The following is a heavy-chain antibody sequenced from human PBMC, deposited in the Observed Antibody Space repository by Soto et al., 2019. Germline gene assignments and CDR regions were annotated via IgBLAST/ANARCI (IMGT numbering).Heavy chain of an antibody. Sequence: PSPTLSLTCAISGDSVSSNSAAWNWIRQSPSRGLEWLGRTYYRSKWYNDYAVSVKSRITINPDTSKNQFSLQLNSVTPEDTAVYYCARGKGYCSSTSFYWAFDYWGQGTLVTVSS. CDR3: ARGKGYCSSTSFYWAFDY. V-gene: IGHV6-1*01. J-gene: IGHJ4*02. CDR1: GDSVSSNSAA. CDR2: TYYRSKWYN. D-gene: IGHD2-2*01.